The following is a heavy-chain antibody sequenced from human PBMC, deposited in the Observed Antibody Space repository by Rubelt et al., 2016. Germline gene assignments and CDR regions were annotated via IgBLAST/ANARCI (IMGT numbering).Heavy chain of an antibody. D-gene: IGHD6-13*01. CDR1: GASVSSNSAA. CDR3: ARAAAAFHGMDV. V-gene: IGHV6-1*01. Sequence: QVQLQQSGPGLVKPSQTLSLTCAISGASVSSNSAAWNWIRQSPSRGLEWLGRSSYRSKWYNDYAVSVKSRITSSPDTSKNQFSRQLNAVTPEDTAVYYCARAAAAFHGMDVWGQGTTGTVSS. CDR2: SSYRSKWYN. J-gene: IGHJ6*02.